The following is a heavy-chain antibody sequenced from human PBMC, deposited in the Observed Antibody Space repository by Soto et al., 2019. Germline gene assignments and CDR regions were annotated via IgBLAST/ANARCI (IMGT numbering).Heavy chain of an antibody. CDR2: INAVNGNT. J-gene: IGHJ6*02. CDR3: ARTAAATKYYYYYGMDV. CDR1: GYTFTSYA. D-gene: IGHD2-15*01. V-gene: IGHV1-3*01. Sequence: QVQLVQSGAEVKKPGASVKVSCKASGYTFTSYAMHWVRQAPGQRLEWMGLINAVNGNTKYSQKCQGRVTMTREISARTAYVELRSLRSEDTAVYYCARTAAATKYYYYYGMDVWGQGTTGTVAS.